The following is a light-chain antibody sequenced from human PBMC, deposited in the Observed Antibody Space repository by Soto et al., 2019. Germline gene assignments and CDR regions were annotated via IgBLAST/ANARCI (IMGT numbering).Light chain of an antibody. CDR2: AAS. J-gene: IGKJ5*01. CDR3: LQHNSYPRIT. Sequence: DIQLTQSPSSLSASVGDRVTIPCRSSQGISSYFAWYQQKPGKAPKLLIYAASTLQSGVPSRFSGSGSGTEFTLTISSLQPEDFATYYCLQHNSYPRITFGQGTRLEIK. V-gene: IGKV1-9*01. CDR1: QGISSY.